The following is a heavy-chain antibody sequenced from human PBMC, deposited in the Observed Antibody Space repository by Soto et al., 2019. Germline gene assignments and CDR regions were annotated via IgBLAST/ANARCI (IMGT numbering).Heavy chain of an antibody. CDR3: ARGYYDFWSGNAAAYYYYYYMDV. D-gene: IGHD3-3*01. J-gene: IGHJ6*03. CDR1: GFTVSSNY. CDR2: IYSGGST. V-gene: IGHV3-53*04. Sequence: GGSLRLSCAASGFTVSSNYMSWVRQAPGKGLEWVSVIYSGGSTYYADSVKGRFTISRHNSKNTLYLQMNSLRAEDTAVYYCARGYYDFWSGNAAAYYYYYYMDVWGKGTTVTVSS.